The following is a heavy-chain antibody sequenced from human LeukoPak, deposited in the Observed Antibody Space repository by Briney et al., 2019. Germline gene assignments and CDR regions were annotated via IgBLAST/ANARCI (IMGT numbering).Heavy chain of an antibody. CDR1: GFLFSSCA. CDR3: ARVGALDAFDV. J-gene: IGHJ3*01. V-gene: IGHV3-30-3*01. Sequence: GGSLRLSCEASGFLFSSCAIDWVRQAPGKGLEWLSFISHDGVNENYAESVRGRFTISRDNSKSAVYLQMNNLRVDDTAVYYCARVGALDAFDVWGQGTMVSVSS. CDR2: ISHDGVNE. D-gene: IGHD3-16*01.